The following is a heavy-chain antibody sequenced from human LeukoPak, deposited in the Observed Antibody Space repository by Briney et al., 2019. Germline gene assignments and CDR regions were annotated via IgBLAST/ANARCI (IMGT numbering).Heavy chain of an antibody. J-gene: IGHJ4*02. CDR1: GYTFTSYY. D-gene: IGHD2-2*03. CDR3: ASGYCSSTSCYSVFDY. V-gene: IGHV1-46*01. CDR2: INPSGGST. Sequence: ASVKVSCKASGYTFTSYYMHWVRQAPGQGLEWMGIINPSGGSTSYAQKFQGRVTMTRDTSTSTVYMELSSLRSEDTAVYYCASGYCSSTSCYSVFDYWGQGTLVTVSS.